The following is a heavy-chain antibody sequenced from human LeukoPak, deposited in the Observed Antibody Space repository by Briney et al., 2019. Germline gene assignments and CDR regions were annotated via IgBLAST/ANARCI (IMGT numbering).Heavy chain of an antibody. Sequence: PGGSLRLSCAASGFTFSSYAMHWVRQAPGKGLEWVAVISYDGSNKYYADSVKGLFTISRDNSKNTLYLQMNSLRAEDTAVYYCARDLEGQLVLGLDYWGQGTLVTVSS. CDR3: ARDLEGQLVLGLDY. J-gene: IGHJ4*02. V-gene: IGHV3-30-3*01. CDR1: GFTFSSYA. D-gene: IGHD6-6*01. CDR2: ISYDGSNK.